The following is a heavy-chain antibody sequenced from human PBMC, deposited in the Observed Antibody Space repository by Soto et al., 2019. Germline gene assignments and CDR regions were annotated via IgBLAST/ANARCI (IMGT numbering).Heavy chain of an antibody. V-gene: IGHV3-7*01. CDR1: GFTFSSYW. J-gene: IGHJ4*02. Sequence: GGSLRLSCAASGFTFSSYWMSWVRQAPGKGLEWVANIKQDGSEKYYVDSVKGRFTISRDNAKNSLYLQMNSLRAEDTAVYYCARASYYDFWSGYSVADYWGQGTLVTVSS. CDR2: IKQDGSEK. D-gene: IGHD3-3*01. CDR3: ARASYYDFWSGYSVADY.